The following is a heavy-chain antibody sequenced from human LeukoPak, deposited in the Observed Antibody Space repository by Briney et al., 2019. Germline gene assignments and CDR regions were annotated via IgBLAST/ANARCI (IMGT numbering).Heavy chain of an antibody. Sequence: GGSLRLSCAASGFTFSSYSMNWVRQAPGKGLKWVSSISSSSSYIYYADSVKGRFTISRDNAKNSLYLQMNSLRAEDTAVYYCARLVSSGGSDHLDYWGQGTLVTVSS. D-gene: IGHD2-15*01. J-gene: IGHJ4*02. V-gene: IGHV3-21*01. CDR3: ARLVSSGGSDHLDY. CDR1: GFTFSSYS. CDR2: ISSSSSYI.